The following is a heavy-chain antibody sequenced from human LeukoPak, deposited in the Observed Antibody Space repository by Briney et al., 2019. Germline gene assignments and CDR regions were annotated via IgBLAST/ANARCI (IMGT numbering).Heavy chain of an antibody. CDR1: GYTFTSYG. J-gene: IGHJ6*03. CDR3: ARERKSGSYLTYYYYYMDV. D-gene: IGHD1-26*01. Sequence: ASVKVSCKASGYTFTSYGISWVRQAPGQGLEWMGWISAYNGNTSYAQELQGRVTMTTDTSTSTAYMELRSLRSDDTAVYYCARERKSGSYLTYYYYYMDVWGKGTTVTVSS. V-gene: IGHV1-18*01. CDR2: ISAYNGNT.